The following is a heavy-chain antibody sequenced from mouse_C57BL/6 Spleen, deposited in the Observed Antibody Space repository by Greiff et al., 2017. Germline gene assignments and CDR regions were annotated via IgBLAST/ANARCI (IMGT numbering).Heavy chain of an antibody. D-gene: IGHD3-2*02. Sequence: QVQLQQPGAELVKPGASVKLSCKASGYTFTSYWMHWVKQRPGRGLEGIGRIDPNSGGTKYNEKFKSKATLTVDKPSSTAYMQLSSLTSEDSAVYYCARSELRLVGYFDYWGQGTTLTVSS. CDR3: ARSELRLVGYFDY. CDR2: IDPNSGGT. J-gene: IGHJ2*01. CDR1: GYTFTSYW. V-gene: IGHV1-72*01.